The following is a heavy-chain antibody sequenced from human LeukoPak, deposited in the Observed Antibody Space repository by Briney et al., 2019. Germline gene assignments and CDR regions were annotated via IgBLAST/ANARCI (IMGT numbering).Heavy chain of an antibody. V-gene: IGHV3-23*01. Sequence: GGSLRLSCAASGFTFSSYAMSWVRQAPGKGLEWVSSITGSGGSTYYADSVKGRFTISRDNSKNTLYLQVNSLRAEDTAVYYCARVPGYDSSGYFDYWGQGTLVTVSS. D-gene: IGHD3-22*01. CDR3: ARVPGYDSSGYFDY. J-gene: IGHJ4*02. CDR1: GFTFSSYA. CDR2: ITGSGGST.